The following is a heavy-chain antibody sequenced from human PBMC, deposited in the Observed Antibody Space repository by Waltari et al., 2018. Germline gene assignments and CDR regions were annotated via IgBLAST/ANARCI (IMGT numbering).Heavy chain of an antibody. Sequence: EVQLVESGGGLVKPGGSLRLSCAASGFTFSSYSMNWVRQAPGRGLELVSSISSSSSYIYYADSVKGRFTISRDNAKNSLYLQMNSLRAEDTAVYYCARDILAPGSPIYYYYYGMDVWGQGTTVTVSS. V-gene: IGHV3-21*01. CDR3: ARDILAPGSPIYYYYYGMDV. CDR1: GFTFSSYS. J-gene: IGHJ6*02. D-gene: IGHD2-21*01. CDR2: ISSSSSYI.